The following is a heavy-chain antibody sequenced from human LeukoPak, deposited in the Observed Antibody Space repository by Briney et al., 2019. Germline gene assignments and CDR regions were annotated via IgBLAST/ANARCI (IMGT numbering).Heavy chain of an antibody. Sequence: GGSLRLSCAASGFTFSSYAMSWVRQAPGKGLDWCSAISGSGDSTYKLDCVKARFTISRDNSENTLYLQLNSLRAADTAVYYCAKGPGLEGLLGETNFDYWGQGTLVTVSS. D-gene: IGHD1-1*01. CDR2: ISGSGDST. CDR3: AKGPGLEGLLGETNFDY. CDR1: GFTFSSYA. J-gene: IGHJ4*02. V-gene: IGHV3-23*01.